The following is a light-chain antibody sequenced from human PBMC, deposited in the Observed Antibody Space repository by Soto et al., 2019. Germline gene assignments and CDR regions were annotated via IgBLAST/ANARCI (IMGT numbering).Light chain of an antibody. Sequence: QSALTQPRSVSGSPGQSVTMSCTGTSSDVGGYHHVSWYQQHPGRAPKLMIYDVSKRPSGVPDRFSGSKSGNTASLTISGLQAEDEADYYCCSFAGSYTYVFGTGTKVTVL. J-gene: IGLJ1*01. CDR1: SSDVGGYHH. CDR3: CSFAGSYTYV. CDR2: DVS. V-gene: IGLV2-11*01.